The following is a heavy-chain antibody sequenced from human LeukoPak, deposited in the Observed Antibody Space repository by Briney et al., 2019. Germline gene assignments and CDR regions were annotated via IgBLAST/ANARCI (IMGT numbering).Heavy chain of an antibody. D-gene: IGHD3-10*01. CDR3: GGGLWFEELYFDY. CDR2: ISGSSNYI. J-gene: IGHJ4*02. CDR1: GFTFTSNS. V-gene: IGHV3-21*01. Sequence: GGSLRLSCAASGFTFTSNSMNWVRQAPGKGLEWVSSISGSSNYIYYADSVKGRFTISRDNAKNSLYLQMNSLRAEATAVYYCGGGLWFEELYFDYWGQGTLVTVSS.